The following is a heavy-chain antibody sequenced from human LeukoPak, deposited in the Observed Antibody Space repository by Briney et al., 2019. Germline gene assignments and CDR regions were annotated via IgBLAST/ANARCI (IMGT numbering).Heavy chain of an antibody. D-gene: IGHD4-17*01. J-gene: IGHJ4*02. CDR3: ARRPGYGNFDY. V-gene: IGHV4-31*03. CDR1: GDSITSGGYY. Sequence: ASETLSLTCTVSGDSITSGGYYWSWIRQRPGKGLERIGYIYKTGSTYYNPSLKSRVTMSVDTSRNQFSLKLNSVTAADTAVYYCARRPGYGNFDYWGQGTLVTVSS. CDR2: IYKTGST.